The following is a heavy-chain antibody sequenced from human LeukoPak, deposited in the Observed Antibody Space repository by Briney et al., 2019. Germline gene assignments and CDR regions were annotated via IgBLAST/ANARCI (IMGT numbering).Heavy chain of an antibody. Sequence: PSETLSLTCAVSGYSISSGSYWGWIRQPPGKGLEYIGYIYSSGSTNYNPSLKSRVTMSVDTSKNQFSLKLSSVTAADTAVYYCARDSRYSDTSGYYYSHYYMDVWGKGTTVTVSS. CDR2: IYSSGST. D-gene: IGHD3-22*01. J-gene: IGHJ6*03. CDR3: ARDSRYSDTSGYYYSHYYMDV. V-gene: IGHV4-61*01. CDR1: GYSISSGSY.